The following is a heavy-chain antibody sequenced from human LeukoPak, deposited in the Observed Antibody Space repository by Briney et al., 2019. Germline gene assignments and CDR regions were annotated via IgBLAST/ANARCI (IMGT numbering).Heavy chain of an antibody. CDR1: GFTFSHHW. CDR3: GRSGDFWSGSGVAY. Sequence: GGSLRLSCAASGFTFSHHWMSWVRQAPGKGLVWVSHMSSDVSSTNYADSVKGRFTISRDNAKNTLFLQMNSLRAEDTAIYYCGRSGDFWSGSGVAYWGQGTLVTVSS. V-gene: IGHV3-74*01. J-gene: IGHJ4*02. CDR2: MSSDVSST. D-gene: IGHD3-3*01.